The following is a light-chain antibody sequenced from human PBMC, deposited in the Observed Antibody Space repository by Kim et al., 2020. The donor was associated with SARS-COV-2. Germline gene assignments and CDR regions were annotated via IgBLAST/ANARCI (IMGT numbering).Light chain of an antibody. CDR3: QQHHYWRA. J-gene: IGKJ5*01. CDR1: QSISSN. Sequence: SVSPAERATLSCRASQSISSNLGWYQQKPGQAPRVLIYGGSTRAAGIPARFSGSGCGTEFTLTIGSLQYVDFATYNYQQHHYWRAFGQGTRLEIK. CDR2: GGS. V-gene: IGKV3-15*01.